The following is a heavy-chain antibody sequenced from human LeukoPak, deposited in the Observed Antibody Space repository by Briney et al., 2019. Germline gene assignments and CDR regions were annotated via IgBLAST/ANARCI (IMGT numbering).Heavy chain of an antibody. Sequence: PGGSLRLSCAASGFTFEHYWMRWVRQAPGKGLEWVATIKGDGSKKDYVDSVKGRFTISRDNSKSRLYLQMSSLRAEDTAVYYCGRGPRKQLVVSAIDYWGPGTLVTVSS. CDR1: GFTFEHYW. D-gene: IGHD3-22*01. CDR3: GRGPRKQLVVSAIDY. CDR2: IKGDGSKK. V-gene: IGHV3-7*01. J-gene: IGHJ4*02.